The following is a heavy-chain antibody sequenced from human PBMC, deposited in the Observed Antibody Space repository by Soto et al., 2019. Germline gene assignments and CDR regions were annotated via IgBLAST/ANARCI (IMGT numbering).Heavy chain of an antibody. D-gene: IGHD3-10*01. CDR3: AREGYYYGSGSYWVSWYYFDY. Sequence: GGSLRLSCAASAFTFSSYAMHWVSQAPGEGLEWVAVISYDGSNKYYADSVKGRFTISRDNSKNTLYLQMNSLRAEDTAVYYCAREGYYYGSGSYWVSWYYFDYWGQGTLVTVSS. CDR2: ISYDGSNK. V-gene: IGHV3-30-3*01. CDR1: AFTFSSYA. J-gene: IGHJ4*02.